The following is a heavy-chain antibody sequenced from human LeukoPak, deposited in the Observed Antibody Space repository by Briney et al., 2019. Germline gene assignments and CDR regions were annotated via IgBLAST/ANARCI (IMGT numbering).Heavy chain of an antibody. Sequence: KPGGSLRLSCAASAFTFSSYSMNWVRQAPGKGLEWVSSISSSSSYIYYADSVKGRFTISRDNAKNSLYLQMNSLRAEDTAVYYCARHYYGSGINWFDPWGQGTLVTVSS. V-gene: IGHV3-21*01. D-gene: IGHD3-10*01. CDR1: AFTFSSYS. J-gene: IGHJ5*02. CDR3: ARHYYGSGINWFDP. CDR2: ISSSSSYI.